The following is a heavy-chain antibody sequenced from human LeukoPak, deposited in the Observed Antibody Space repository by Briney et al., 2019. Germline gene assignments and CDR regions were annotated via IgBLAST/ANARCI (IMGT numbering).Heavy chain of an antibody. CDR3: ARPGYSYGRYFDY. Sequence: PGGSLRLSXAASGFTFSSYWMHWVRQAPGKGVVWVSRINSDGSSTSYADSVKGRFTISRDNAKNTLYLQMNSLRAEDTAVYYCARPGYSYGRYFDYWGQGTLVTVSS. CDR2: INSDGSST. CDR1: GFTFSSYW. J-gene: IGHJ4*02. D-gene: IGHD5-18*01. V-gene: IGHV3-74*01.